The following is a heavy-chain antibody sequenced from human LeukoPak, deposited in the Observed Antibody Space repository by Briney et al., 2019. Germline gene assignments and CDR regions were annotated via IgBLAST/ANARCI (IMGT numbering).Heavy chain of an antibody. J-gene: IGHJ4*02. V-gene: IGHV3-23*01. CDR2: SSDTT. CDR1: GFAFSSYA. D-gene: IGHD4-23*01. Sequence: GGSLRLSCAASGFAFSSYAMSWVRQAPRKGLEWVSTSSDTTYYTDSVKGRFTISRDTSKNTLYLQMNSLGAADTAVYYCARSRGPGNHYFDYWGQGALVTVSS. CDR3: ARSRGPGNHYFDY.